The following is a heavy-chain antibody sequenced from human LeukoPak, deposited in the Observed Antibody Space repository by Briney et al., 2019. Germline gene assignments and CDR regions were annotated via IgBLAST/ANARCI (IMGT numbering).Heavy chain of an antibody. Sequence: SVKVSCKASGGTFSSYAISWVRQAPGQGLEWMGGIIPIFGTANYAQKFQGRVTITAGESTSTAYMELSSLRSEDTAVYYCASRGYSGYARFGVEYYFDYWGQGTLVTVSS. CDR1: GGTFSSYA. CDR3: ASRGYSGYARFGVEYYFDY. V-gene: IGHV1-69*13. CDR2: IIPIFGTA. J-gene: IGHJ4*02. D-gene: IGHD5-12*01.